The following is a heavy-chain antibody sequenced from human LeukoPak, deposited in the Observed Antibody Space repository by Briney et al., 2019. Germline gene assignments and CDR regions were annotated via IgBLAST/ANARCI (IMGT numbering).Heavy chain of an antibody. D-gene: IGHD3-22*01. Sequence: PGGSLRLSCAASGFTFSSYGMHWVRQAPGKGLEWVAFIRYDGSNKYYADSVKGRFTISRDNSKNTLYLQMNSLRAEDTAVYYCAKWSSVLHYYDSSLHFAYWGQGTLVTVSS. J-gene: IGHJ4*02. CDR1: GFTFSSYG. CDR3: AKWSSVLHYYDSSLHFAY. V-gene: IGHV3-30*02. CDR2: IRYDGSNK.